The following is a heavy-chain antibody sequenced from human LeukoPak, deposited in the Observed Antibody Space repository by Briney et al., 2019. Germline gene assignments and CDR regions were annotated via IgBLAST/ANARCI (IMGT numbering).Heavy chain of an antibody. V-gene: IGHV1-69*05. Sequence: SVKVSCKASGGTFSSYAISWVRQAPGQGLEWMGGIIPIFGTANYAQKFQGSVTITTDESTSTAYMELSSLRSEDTAVYYCARKSYCSSTSCPHSYYYMDVWGKGTTVTVSS. CDR1: GGTFSSYA. CDR2: IIPIFGTA. CDR3: ARKSYCSSTSCPHSYYYMDV. J-gene: IGHJ6*03. D-gene: IGHD2-2*01.